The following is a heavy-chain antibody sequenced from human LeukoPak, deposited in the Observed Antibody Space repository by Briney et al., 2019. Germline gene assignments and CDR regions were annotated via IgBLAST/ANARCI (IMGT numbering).Heavy chain of an antibody. J-gene: IGHJ4*02. Sequence: GGSLRLSCAASGFTFSSYSMNWVRQAPGKGLEWVSSISSSSSYIYYADSVKGRFTISRDNAKNSLYLQMNSLRAEDTAVYYCARCGGSYCEGFDYWGQGTLVTVSS. V-gene: IGHV3-21*01. D-gene: IGHD1-26*01. CDR2: ISSSSSYI. CDR3: ARCGGSYCEGFDY. CDR1: GFTFSSYS.